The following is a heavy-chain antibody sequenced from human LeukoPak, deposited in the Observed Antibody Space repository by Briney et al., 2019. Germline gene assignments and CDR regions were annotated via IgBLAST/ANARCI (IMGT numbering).Heavy chain of an antibody. J-gene: IGHJ4*02. V-gene: IGHV4-34*01. CDR3: ARTHCSGGSCYNATFDY. D-gene: IGHD2-15*01. CDR2: INHSGST. CDR1: GGSFSGYY. Sequence: PSETLSLTCAVYGGSFSGYYWSWNRQPPGKGLEWIGEINHSGSTNYNPSLKSRVTISVDTSKNQFSLKLSSVTAADTAVYYCARTHCSGGSCYNATFDYWGQGTLVTVSS.